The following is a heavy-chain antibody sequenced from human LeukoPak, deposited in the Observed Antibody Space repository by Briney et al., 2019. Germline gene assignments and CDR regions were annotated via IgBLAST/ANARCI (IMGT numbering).Heavy chain of an antibody. Sequence: SETLSLTCTVSGRSISSGDYYWSWIRQPPGKGLELIVYIYDSGSTYYNPAPKSRVTISVHTSKNQFSLKLSPRTAADTSVYYCARGARLFPSDYWGERTLVTVSS. V-gene: IGHV4-30-4*01. CDR2: IYDSGST. J-gene: IGHJ4*02. CDR1: GRSISSGDYY. CDR3: ARGARLFPSDY. D-gene: IGHD3-22*01.